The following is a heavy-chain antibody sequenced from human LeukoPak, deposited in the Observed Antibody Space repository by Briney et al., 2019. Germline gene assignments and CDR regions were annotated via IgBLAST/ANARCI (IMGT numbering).Heavy chain of an antibody. V-gene: IGHV3-7*01. CDR2: IKQDGSEK. D-gene: IGHD1-7*01. J-gene: IGHJ6*03. CDR1: GFTFSNYW. CDR3: ARDGGLELRQNYYYYYMDV. Sequence: GSLRLSCAASGFTFSNYWMNWVRQAPGKGLECVAYIKQDGSEKYYVDSVRGRFTISRDNAKNSLCLQLNSLRAEDTAVYYCARDGGLELRQNYYYYYMDVWGKGTTVTVSS.